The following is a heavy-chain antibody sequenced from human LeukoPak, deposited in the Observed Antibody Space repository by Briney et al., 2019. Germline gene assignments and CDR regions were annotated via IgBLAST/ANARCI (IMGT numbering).Heavy chain of an antibody. J-gene: IGHJ4*02. Sequence: SETLSLTCTVSGGSISSYYWSWIRQPPGKGLEWIGYIYYSGSTNYNPSLKSRVTISVDTSKNQFSLKLSSVTAADTAVYYCAGLAAGEASFGYWGQGTLVTVSS. CDR2: IYYSGST. V-gene: IGHV4-59*01. D-gene: IGHD6-13*01. CDR1: GGSISSYY. CDR3: AGLAAGEASFGY.